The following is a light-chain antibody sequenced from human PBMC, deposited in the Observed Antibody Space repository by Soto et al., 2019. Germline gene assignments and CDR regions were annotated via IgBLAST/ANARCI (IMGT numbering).Light chain of an antibody. J-gene: IGKJ1*01. CDR2: AAS. CDR1: QSISIY. V-gene: IGKV1-39*01. Sequence: DIPMTQSPSSLSASVGDRVTITCRASQSISIYLNWYQQKPGKAPKLLISAASGLQSGVPSRFSGSGSGTDFTLTISSLQPEDFATYYCQQSFSIFPWTFGQGTKVEI. CDR3: QQSFSIFPWT.